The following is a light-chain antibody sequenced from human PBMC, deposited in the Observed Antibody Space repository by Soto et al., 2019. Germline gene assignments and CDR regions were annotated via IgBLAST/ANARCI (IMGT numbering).Light chain of an antibody. CDR3: CSFTTYTTYV. CDR1: SSDVGGYNS. Sequence: QSALTQPASVSGSPGQSITISCTGTSSDVGGYNSVSWYQQHPGKAPKLVIYEVSRRPSGVSNRFSGSKSASTASLTISGLQAEDEADYYCCSFTTYTTYVFGTGTMLTVL. CDR2: EVS. J-gene: IGLJ1*01. V-gene: IGLV2-14*01.